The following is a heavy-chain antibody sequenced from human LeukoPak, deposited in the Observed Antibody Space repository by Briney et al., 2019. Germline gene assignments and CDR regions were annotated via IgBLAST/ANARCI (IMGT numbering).Heavy chain of an antibody. Sequence: ASVKVSCKASGYTFTNYGISWVRQAPGQGLEWVGWINPNTGATNYVQKFQGWVTLTRDTSISTAYMELSRLRSDDTAVYYCARGSSGWYEDYWGQGTLVTVSS. J-gene: IGHJ4*02. V-gene: IGHV1-2*04. D-gene: IGHD6-19*01. CDR1: GYTFTNYG. CDR2: INPNTGAT. CDR3: ARGSSGWYEDY.